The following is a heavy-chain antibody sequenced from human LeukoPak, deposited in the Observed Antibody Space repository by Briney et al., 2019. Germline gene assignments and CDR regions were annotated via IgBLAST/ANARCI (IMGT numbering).Heavy chain of an antibody. Sequence: SETLSLTCAVSGYSISSGYYWGWIRQPPGKGLEWIGSIYHSGSTYYNPSLKSRVIISVDTSKNQFSLRLSSVTAADTAVYYCARVSEQQLVRWFDPWGQGTLVTVSS. CDR2: IYHSGST. CDR3: ARVSEQQLVRWFDP. J-gene: IGHJ5*02. CDR1: GYSISSGYY. V-gene: IGHV4-38-2*01. D-gene: IGHD6-13*01.